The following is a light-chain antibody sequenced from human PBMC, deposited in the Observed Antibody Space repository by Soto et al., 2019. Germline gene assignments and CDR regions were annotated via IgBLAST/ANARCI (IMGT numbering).Light chain of an antibody. CDR3: QQYNAYPWT. CDR1: QSISSW. CDR2: KAS. V-gene: IGKV1-5*03. Sequence: DIQMTQSPSTLSASVGDRVTITCRASQSISSWLALYQQNPGKAHKLLIYKASSFESGVPSRFSGSGSGTEFTLTIRSLQPDDFANYYCQQYNAYPWTVGQGTKVEIK. J-gene: IGKJ1*01.